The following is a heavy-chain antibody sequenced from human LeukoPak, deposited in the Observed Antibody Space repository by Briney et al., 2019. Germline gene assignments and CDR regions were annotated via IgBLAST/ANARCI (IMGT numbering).Heavy chain of an antibody. CDR2: IYTSGST. D-gene: IGHD5-18*01. CDR3: VRRRYTYGYYFDY. Sequence: PSQTLPLTCTVSGDSISSGSYYWSWIRQPAGKGLEWIGRIYTSGSTNYNPSLKSRVTISVDTSKNQFSLKLSSVTAADTAFYYCVRRRYTYGYYFDYWGQGTLVTVSS. J-gene: IGHJ4*02. V-gene: IGHV4-61*02. CDR1: GDSISSGSYY.